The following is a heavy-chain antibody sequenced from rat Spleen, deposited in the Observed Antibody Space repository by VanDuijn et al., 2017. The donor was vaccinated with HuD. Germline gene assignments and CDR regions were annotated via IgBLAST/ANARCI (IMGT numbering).Heavy chain of an antibody. J-gene: IGHJ4*01. CDR2: IDNAGST. D-gene: IGHD1-4*01. CDR3: ARWIPGHNSPQWVMDT. Sequence: EVQLQESGPGLVKPSQSLSLTCSVTGHSITSGYRWNWIRKFPGHKLEWMGYIDNAGSTNYNPSLKSRISITRDTSKNQFFLQVNSVSSEDTATYYCARWIPGHNSPQWVMDTWGQGTSVTVSS. CDR1: GHSITSGYR. V-gene: IGHV3-3*01.